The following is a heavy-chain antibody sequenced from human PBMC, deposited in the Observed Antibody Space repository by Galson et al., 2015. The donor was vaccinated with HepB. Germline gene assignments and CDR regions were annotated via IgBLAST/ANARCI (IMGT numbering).Heavy chain of an antibody. Sequence: SLRLSCAASGFTFSSYGMHWVRQAPGKGLEWMAVISYYGSNKYYADSVMGRFTISRDNSKNTLYLQMNSLRAEDTAVYYCAKVRYIAAANYYYYGMDVWGQGTTVTVSS. D-gene: IGHD6-13*01. V-gene: IGHV3-30*18. CDR3: AKVRYIAAANYYYYGMDV. CDR1: GFTFSSYG. J-gene: IGHJ6*02. CDR2: ISYYGSNK.